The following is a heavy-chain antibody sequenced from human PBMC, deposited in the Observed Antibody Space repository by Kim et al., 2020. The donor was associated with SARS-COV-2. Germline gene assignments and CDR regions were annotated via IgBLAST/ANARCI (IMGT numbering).Heavy chain of an antibody. D-gene: IGHD3-22*01. CDR3: AGGSITMIVVVIPSYYGMDV. CDR2: IIPIFGTA. J-gene: IGHJ6*02. CDR1: GGTFSSYA. Sequence: SVKVSCKASGGTFSSYAISWVRQAPGQGLEWMGGIIPIFGTANYAQKFQGRVTNTADESTSTAYMELSSLRSEETAVYYCAGGSITMIVVVIPSYYGMDVWGQGTTVTVSS. V-gene: IGHV1-69*13.